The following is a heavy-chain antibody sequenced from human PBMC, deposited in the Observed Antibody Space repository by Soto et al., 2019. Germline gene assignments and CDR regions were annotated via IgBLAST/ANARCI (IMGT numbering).Heavy chain of an antibody. CDR2: ISSSSNNI. V-gene: IGHV3-21*01. J-gene: IGHJ4*02. Sequence: EVQLVGSGGGLVKPGGSLRLSCAASGFSLSTYSMNWVRQAPGKGLEWVSSISSSSNNIYYADSVKGRFTISRDNAKNSLFLQVNSLRDEDTAVYFCARDLTTATGAFDYWGQGTLVTVSS. CDR1: GFSLSTYS. D-gene: IGHD6-13*01. CDR3: ARDLTTATGAFDY.